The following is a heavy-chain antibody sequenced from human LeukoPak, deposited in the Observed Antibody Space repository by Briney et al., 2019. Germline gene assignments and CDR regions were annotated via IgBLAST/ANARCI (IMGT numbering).Heavy chain of an antibody. V-gene: IGHV4-39*07. D-gene: IGHD6-13*01. Sequence: SETLSLTCTVSGGSISSSSYYWGWIRQTPGKGLEWIGSIYYSGSTYYNPSLKSRVTISVDTSKNHFSLKLSSVTAADTAVYYCARTTIAAKSFDPWGQGTLVTVSS. CDR1: GGSISSSSYY. CDR2: IYYSGST. J-gene: IGHJ5*02. CDR3: ARTTIAAKSFDP.